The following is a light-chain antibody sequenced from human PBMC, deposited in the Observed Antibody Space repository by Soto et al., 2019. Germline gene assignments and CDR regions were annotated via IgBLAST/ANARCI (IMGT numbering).Light chain of an antibody. Sequence: QPVLTQSPSASASLGASVKLTCTLSSGHNSYAIAWHQQQPEKGPRYLMKLNSDGSHSKGDGIPDRFSGSSSGAERYLTISSLHSEDEADYYCQTWGTGIQVFGGGTKLTVL. CDR2: LNSDGSH. CDR1: SGHNSYA. CDR3: QTWGTGIQV. V-gene: IGLV4-69*01. J-gene: IGLJ2*01.